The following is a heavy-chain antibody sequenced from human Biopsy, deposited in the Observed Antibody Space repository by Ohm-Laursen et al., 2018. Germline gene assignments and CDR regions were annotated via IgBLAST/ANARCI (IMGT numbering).Heavy chain of an antibody. CDR3: ARDRYYGSESYYSHYNMDV. D-gene: IGHD3-10*01. CDR2: IWYDGSNK. Sequence: SLRLSCAAAGFTFSSYGIHWVRQAPGKGLEWVAVIWYDGSNKYSADSVKGRFSISRDNSKNTVYLQMNSLRAADTAVYYCARDRYYGSESYYSHYNMDVWGQGTTASVSS. J-gene: IGHJ6*02. V-gene: IGHV3-33*01. CDR1: GFTFSSYG.